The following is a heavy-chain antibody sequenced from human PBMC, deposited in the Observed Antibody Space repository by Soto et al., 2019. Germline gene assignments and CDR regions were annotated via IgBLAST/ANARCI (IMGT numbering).Heavy chain of an antibody. D-gene: IGHD5-18*01. Sequence: QVDLVESGGGVVQPGESLRLSCATSGFTFSEDAMHWVRQAPGKGLEWVAVIWYDGSKKHYADSVKGRFTISRDNSKNTLFLQMNSLTAEDTAGYWCVREGRHTAMFSGFDYWGQGTRVTASS. CDR3: VREGRHTAMFSGFDY. CDR2: IWYDGSKK. CDR1: GFTFSEDA. V-gene: IGHV3-33*01. J-gene: IGHJ4*02.